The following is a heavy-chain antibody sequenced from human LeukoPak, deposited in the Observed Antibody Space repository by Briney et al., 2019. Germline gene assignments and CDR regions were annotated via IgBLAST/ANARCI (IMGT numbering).Heavy chain of an antibody. Sequence: PGGSLRLSCAASGFTLSTYSMNSVRQAPGNGLGWVSYISSSSVAICYADSVKRRFTISRDNAKNSLYLQMNSLRAEDTAVYYCARGGLSSAASFDYWGQGTLVTVSS. V-gene: IGHV3-48*01. J-gene: IGHJ4*02. CDR1: GFTLSTYS. D-gene: IGHD6-19*01. CDR3: ARGGLSSAASFDY. CDR2: ISSSSVAI.